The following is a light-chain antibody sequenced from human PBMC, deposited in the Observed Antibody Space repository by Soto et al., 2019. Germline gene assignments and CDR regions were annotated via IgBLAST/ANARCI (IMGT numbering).Light chain of an antibody. J-gene: IGKJ1*01. CDR2: GTS. CDR1: QTISSNN. CDR3: QQYGSWT. Sequence: EIVLTQSPGTLSVSPGERATLSCRASQTISSNNLAWYQQKPGQAPSLLIYGTSSRATGIPDRFSGSGSGTDFPLTISRLEPEDSARYYCQQYGSWTFGQGTKVEI. V-gene: IGKV3-20*01.